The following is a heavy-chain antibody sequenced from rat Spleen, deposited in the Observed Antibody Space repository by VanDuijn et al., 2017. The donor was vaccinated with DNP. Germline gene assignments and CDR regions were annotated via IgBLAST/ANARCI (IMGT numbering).Heavy chain of an antibody. J-gene: IGHJ2*01. CDR1: GYSITRNY. Sequence: EVQLQESGPGLVKPSQSLSPTCSVTGYSITRNYWGWIREFPGNKMEWVGHISYRGSTTYNPSLKSRISIMRDTSKNQFFLQLNSLTAEDTATYYCARWNIGTSTLDYWGQGVMVTVSS. D-gene: IGHD1-5*01. CDR2: ISYRGST. V-gene: IGHV3-1*01. CDR3: ARWNIGTSTLDY.